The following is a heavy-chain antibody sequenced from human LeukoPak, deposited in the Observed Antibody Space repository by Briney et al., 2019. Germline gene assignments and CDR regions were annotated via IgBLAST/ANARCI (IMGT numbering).Heavy chain of an antibody. CDR2: IIPIFGTA. CDR1: GGTFSSYA. V-gene: IGHV1-69*06. J-gene: IGHJ4*02. Sequence: ASVKVSCKASGGTFSSYAISWVRQAPGQGLEWMGGIIPIFGTANYAQKFQGRVTITADKSTSTAYMELSSLRSEDTAVYYCASRRSGSYIYFDYWGQGTLVTVSS. CDR3: ASRRSGSYIYFDY. D-gene: IGHD1-26*01.